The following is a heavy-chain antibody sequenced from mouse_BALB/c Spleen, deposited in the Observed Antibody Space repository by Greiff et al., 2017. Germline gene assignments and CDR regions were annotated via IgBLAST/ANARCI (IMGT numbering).Heavy chain of an antibody. D-gene: IGHD1-1*01. V-gene: IGHV5-17*02. Sequence: EVQVVESGGGLVQPGGSRKLSCAASGFTFSSFGMHWVRQAPEKGLEWVAYISSGSSTIYYADTVKGRFTISRDNPKNTLFLQMTSLRSEDTAMYYCARGDYYGSRGYFDVWGAGTTVTVSS. CDR3: ARGDYYGSRGYFDV. J-gene: IGHJ1*01. CDR2: ISSGSSTI. CDR1: GFTFSSFG.